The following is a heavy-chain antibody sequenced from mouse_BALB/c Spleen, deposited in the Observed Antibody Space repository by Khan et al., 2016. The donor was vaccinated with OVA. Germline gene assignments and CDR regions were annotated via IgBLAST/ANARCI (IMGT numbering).Heavy chain of an antibody. CDR1: GFSLTDYG. Sequence: QVRLKESGPGLVAPSQSLSITCTVSGFSLTDYGVSWIRQPPGKGLEWLGVIWGGGSTYYNSALKSRLSISKDNSKSQVFLKMSSLQTDDTAMYXCAKGVWCYYYALDYWGQGTSVTVSS. J-gene: IGHJ4*01. CDR3: AKGVWCYYYALDY. V-gene: IGHV2-6-5*01. D-gene: IGHD1-1*02. CDR2: IWGGGST.